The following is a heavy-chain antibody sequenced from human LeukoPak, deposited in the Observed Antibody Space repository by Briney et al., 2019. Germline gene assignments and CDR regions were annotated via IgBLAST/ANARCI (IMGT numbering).Heavy chain of an antibody. Sequence: SETPSLTCTVSGASISSSSYYWGWIRQPPGKGLEWIGSIYYNGDTYYNSSLKSRLTISVDTSKNQFTLKLSSMTAADTALYYCARLRGHTSGNPGYWGQGSLVTVSS. V-gene: IGHV4-39*01. CDR2: IYYNGDT. CDR3: ARLRGHTSGNPGY. J-gene: IGHJ4*02. CDR1: GASISSSSYY. D-gene: IGHD5-18*01.